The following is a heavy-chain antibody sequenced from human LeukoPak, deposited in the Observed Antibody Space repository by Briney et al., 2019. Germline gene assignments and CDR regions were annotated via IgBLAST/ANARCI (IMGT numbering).Heavy chain of an antibody. CDR2: IKQDGSEK. CDR3: ARRGGGYSGYDQFDY. Sequence: PGGSLRLSCVASGFSLSSYGMSWVRQAPGKGLEWVSNIKQDGSEKYYVDSVKGRFTISRDNAKNSLYLQMNSLRAEDTAEYYGARRGGGYSGYDQFDYWGQGTLVTGSS. J-gene: IGHJ4*02. D-gene: IGHD5-12*01. CDR1: GFSLSSYG. V-gene: IGHV3-7*04.